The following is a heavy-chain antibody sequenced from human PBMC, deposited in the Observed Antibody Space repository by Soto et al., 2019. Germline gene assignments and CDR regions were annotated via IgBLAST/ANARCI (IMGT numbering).Heavy chain of an antibody. CDR2: IYYSGNT. CDR3: ARQIVVTKTTDY. V-gene: IGHV4-59*08. CDR1: GGSIGSYY. J-gene: IGHJ4*02. D-gene: IGHD5-12*01. Sequence: SETLSLTCTVSGGSIGSYYWSWIRQPPGKGLEWIGCIYYSGNTNYNPSLNSRVTISVDTSKNQFSLKLTSVSAADTAVYFCARQIVVTKTTDYRGRGTLVTVSS.